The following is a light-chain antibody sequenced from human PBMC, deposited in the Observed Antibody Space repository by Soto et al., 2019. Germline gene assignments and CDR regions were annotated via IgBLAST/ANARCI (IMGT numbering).Light chain of an antibody. Sequence: DIQMTQSPSTLSASVGDRVTITCRASQSISTWLAWYQQKPGKAPKLLIYKASSLRNGVPSRFSGSGSGTEYTLTIYSLPPDDLASHYCQQYNGYPHTFGQGTKLEIK. V-gene: IGKV1-5*03. CDR1: QSISTW. J-gene: IGKJ2*01. CDR2: KAS. CDR3: QQYNGYPHT.